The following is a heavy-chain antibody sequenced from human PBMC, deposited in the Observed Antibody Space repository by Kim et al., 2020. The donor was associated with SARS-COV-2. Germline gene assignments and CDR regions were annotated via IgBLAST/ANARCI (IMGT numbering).Heavy chain of an antibody. CDR3: VRENYWAFDI. CDR1: GFTFSSYS. Sequence: GGSLRHSCATSGFTFSSYSMNWVRQAPGKGLEWVSHVSGSGTTTKYADSVKGRFTISRDNAKNSLYQQMSGLRAEDTAVYFCVRENYWAFDIWGQVAMVT. D-gene: IGHD2-15*01. J-gene: IGHJ3*02. V-gene: IGHV3-48*04. CDR2: VSGSGTTT.